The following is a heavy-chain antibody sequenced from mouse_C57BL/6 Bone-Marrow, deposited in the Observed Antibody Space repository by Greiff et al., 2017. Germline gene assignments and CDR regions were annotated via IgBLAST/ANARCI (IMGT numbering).Heavy chain of an antibody. CDR2: IYPGDGDT. D-gene: IGHD4-1*01. V-gene: IGHV1-82*01. Sequence: VKLMESGPELVKPGASVKISCKASGYAFSSSWMNWVKQRPGKGLEWIGRIYPGDGDTNYNGKFKGKATLTADKSSSTAYMQLSSLTSEDSAVYFCARRTGSAMDYWGQGTSVTVSS. CDR1: GYAFSSSW. CDR3: ARRTGSAMDY. J-gene: IGHJ4*01.